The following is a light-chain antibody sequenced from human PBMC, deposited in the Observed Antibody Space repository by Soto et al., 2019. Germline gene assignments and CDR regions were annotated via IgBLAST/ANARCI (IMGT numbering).Light chain of an antibody. CDR1: QTVTNDY. CDR2: DAS. Sequence: EVVLTQSPGTLSLSAGERVTLSCRSSQTVTNDYLAWYQQKDGQAPRLIIYDASTRATGVPDRFSGSGSGPEYTLTITRLEPEDFAVYSCQQYGFSPISFGQGTRLEI. V-gene: IGKV3-20*01. CDR3: QQYGFSPIS. J-gene: IGKJ5*01.